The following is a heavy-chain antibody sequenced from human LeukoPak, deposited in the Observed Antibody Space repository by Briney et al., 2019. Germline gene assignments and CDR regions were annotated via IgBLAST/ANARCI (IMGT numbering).Heavy chain of an antibody. Sequence: SETLSLTCTVSGGSISSSSYYWSWIRQPAGKGLEWIGRIYTSGSTNYNPSLKSRVTMSVDTSKNQFSLKLSSVTAADTAVYYCARGGVYSWNYVDRGYFDYWGQGTLVTVSS. CDR1: GGSISSSSYY. V-gene: IGHV4-61*02. J-gene: IGHJ4*02. CDR3: ARGGVYSWNYVDRGYFDY. CDR2: IYTSGST. D-gene: IGHD1-7*01.